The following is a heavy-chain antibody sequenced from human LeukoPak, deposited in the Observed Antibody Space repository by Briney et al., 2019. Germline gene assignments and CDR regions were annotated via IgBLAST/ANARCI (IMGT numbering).Heavy chain of an antibody. J-gene: IGHJ6*03. CDR1: GFTFSSYS. Sequence: PGGSLRLSCAASGFTFSSYSMNWVRQAPGKGLEWVSSISSSSSYIYYADSVKGRFTISRDNAKNSLYLQMNSLRVEDTAVYYCAKGIRQLGNYYYYMDVWGQGTMVTVSS. CDR3: AKGIRQLGNYYYYMDV. CDR2: ISSSSSYI. D-gene: IGHD7-27*01. V-gene: IGHV3-21*04.